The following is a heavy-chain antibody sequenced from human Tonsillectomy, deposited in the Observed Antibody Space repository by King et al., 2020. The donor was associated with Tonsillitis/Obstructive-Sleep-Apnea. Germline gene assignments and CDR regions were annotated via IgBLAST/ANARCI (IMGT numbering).Heavy chain of an antibody. D-gene: IGHD3-10*01. CDR1: GYSFTSYW. Sequence: VQLVESGAEVKKPGESLKISCKGSGYSFTSYWIGWVRQMPGKGLEWMGIIYPGDSDTRYSPSFQGQVTISADKSISTAYLQWSSLKASDTAMYYCARNEAYYYGSGLYYYGMDVWGQGTTVTVSS. CDR2: IYPGDSDT. J-gene: IGHJ6*02. CDR3: ARNEAYYYGSGLYYYGMDV. V-gene: IGHV5-51*03.